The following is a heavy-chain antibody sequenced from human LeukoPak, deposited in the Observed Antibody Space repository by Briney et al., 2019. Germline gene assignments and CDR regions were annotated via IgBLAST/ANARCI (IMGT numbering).Heavy chain of an antibody. J-gene: IGHJ6*02. V-gene: IGHV4-59*01. Sequence: SETLSLTCTVSGGSISSYYWNWIRQPPGKGLEWIVYIYYSGSTNYNPSLKSRVTISLDTSKNQFSLKLSSVTAADTAVYYCARQVSGSWAHGMDVWGQGTTVTVSS. CDR1: GGSISSYY. D-gene: IGHD6-13*01. CDR2: IYYSGST. CDR3: ARQVSGSWAHGMDV.